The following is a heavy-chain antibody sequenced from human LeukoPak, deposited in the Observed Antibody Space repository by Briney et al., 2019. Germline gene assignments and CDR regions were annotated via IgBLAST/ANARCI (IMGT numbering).Heavy chain of an antibody. J-gene: IGHJ4*02. CDR1: GFTFSSYS. CDR2: ISSSSSYI. V-gene: IGHV3-21*01. D-gene: IGHD3-22*01. CDR3: ARVITYYYDSSGYLSQFDC. Sequence: GGSLRLSRAASGFTFSSYSMNWVRQAPGKGLEWVSSISSSSSYIYYADSVKGRFTISRDNAKNSLYLQMNSLRAEDTAVYYCARVITYYYDSSGYLSQFDCWGQGTLVTVSS.